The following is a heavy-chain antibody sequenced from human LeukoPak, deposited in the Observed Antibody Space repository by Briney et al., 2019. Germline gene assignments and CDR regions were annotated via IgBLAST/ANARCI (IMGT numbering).Heavy chain of an antibody. V-gene: IGHV4-59*08. D-gene: IGHD1-26*01. Sequence: SETLSLTCSVSGDSISSSYWSWIRQPPGKGLEWIAYIHYTGSINYNPSLKSRVTISMDTSKSQFSLHVNSVTAADTAVYYCAKYGGSPANYFDYWGRGTLVTVSS. CDR2: IHYTGSI. CDR3: AKYGGSPANYFDY. CDR1: GDSISSSY. J-gene: IGHJ4*02.